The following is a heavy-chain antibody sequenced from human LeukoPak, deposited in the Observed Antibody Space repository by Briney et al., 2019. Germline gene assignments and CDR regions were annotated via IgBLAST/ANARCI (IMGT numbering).Heavy chain of an antibody. J-gene: IGHJ5*02. V-gene: IGHV4-39*01. D-gene: IGHD3-16*02. Sequence: WVRQPPGKGLEWIGSIYYSGSTYYNPSLKSRVTISVDTSKNQFSLKLSSVTAADTAVYYCARFIDEIDNWFDPWGQGTLVTVSS. CDR2: IYYSGST. CDR3: ARFIDEIDNWFDP.